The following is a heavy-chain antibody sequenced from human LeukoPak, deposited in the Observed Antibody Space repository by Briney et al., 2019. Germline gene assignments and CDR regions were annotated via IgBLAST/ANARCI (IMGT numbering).Heavy chain of an antibody. J-gene: IGHJ4*02. Sequence: GRSLRLSCAAFGFTFSSYGMHWVRQAPGKGLEWVAVIWYDGSNKYYADSVKGRFTISRDNSKNTLYLQMNSLRAEDTAVYYCARDSGHFDYWGQGTLVTVSS. CDR3: ARDSGHFDY. D-gene: IGHD3-10*01. V-gene: IGHV3-33*01. CDR1: GFTFSSYG. CDR2: IWYDGSNK.